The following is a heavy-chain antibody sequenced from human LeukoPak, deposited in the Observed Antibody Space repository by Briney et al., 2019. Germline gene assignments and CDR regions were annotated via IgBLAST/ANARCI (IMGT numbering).Heavy chain of an antibody. J-gene: IGHJ5*02. CDR1: GYTFNNYD. V-gene: IGHV1-2*02. D-gene: IGHD1-26*01. Sequence: ASVKVSCKTSGYTFNNYDITWVRQAPGQGLEWMGWINPNSGGTNYAQKFQGRVTMTRDTSISTAYMELSRLRSDDTAVYYCAREARVGANLKIHNWFDPWGQGTLVTVSS. CDR3: AREARVGANLKIHNWFDP. CDR2: INPNSGGT.